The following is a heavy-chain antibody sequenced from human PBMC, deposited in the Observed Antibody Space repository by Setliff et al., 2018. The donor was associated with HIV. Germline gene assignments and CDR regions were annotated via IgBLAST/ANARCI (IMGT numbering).Heavy chain of an antibody. J-gene: IGHJ4*02. D-gene: IGHD1-1*01. CDR3: ARDTPNIGIDH. V-gene: IGHV3-23*01. CDR2: ISGSGGST. Sequence: GGSLRLSCAASGFTFSSYAMSWVRQAPGKGLEWVSAISGSGGSTYYADSVKGRFTSSRDNAKNTRYLQINSLRADDAAVYYCARDTPNIGIDHWGQGILGTGSS. CDR1: GFTFSSYA.